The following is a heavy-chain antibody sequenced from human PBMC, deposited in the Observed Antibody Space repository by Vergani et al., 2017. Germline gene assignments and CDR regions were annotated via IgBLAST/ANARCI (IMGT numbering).Heavy chain of an antibody. CDR3: AKDIGDSSGFNS. D-gene: IGHD3-22*01. J-gene: IGHJ4*02. Sequence: QVQLVQSGAEVKKPGSSVKVSCKASGGTFSSYAISWVRQAPGQGLEWLGRITPILGIADYAQKLQGRVSISADDSTSTVYMELTSLRLEDTAVYYCAKDIGDSSGFNSWGQGTLVTVSA. CDR1: GGTFSSYA. CDR2: ITPILGIA. V-gene: IGHV1-69*04.